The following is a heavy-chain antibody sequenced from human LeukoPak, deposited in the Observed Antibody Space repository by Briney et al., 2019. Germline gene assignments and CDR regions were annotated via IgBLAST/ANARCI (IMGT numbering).Heavy chain of an antibody. CDR3: ASLSVAGPDY. J-gene: IGHJ4*02. V-gene: IGHV3-48*01. D-gene: IGHD6-19*01. CDR2: MASRRGTI. Sequence: SCVASRFTFITYSLNWVRQAPGKWLKWVSFMASRRGTIYYTDSVKGRFTISRNNAKRSLYLQMSSLRAEDTAVYYCASLSVAGPDYWGQGTLVTVSA. CDR1: RFTFITYS.